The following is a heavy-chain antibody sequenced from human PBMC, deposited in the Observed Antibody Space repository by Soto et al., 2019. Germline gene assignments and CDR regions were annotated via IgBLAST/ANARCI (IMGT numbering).Heavy chain of an antibody. J-gene: IGHJ5*02. CDR1: GGSISSSNW. CDR2: IYHSGST. Sequence: QVQLQESGPGLVKPSGTLSLTCAVSGGSISSSNWWSWVRQPPGKGLEWIGEIYHSGSTNYNPSLKSRVTISVDKSKNQLSLKLSSVTAADTAVYYCARDLAGLVRGASSNWFDPWGQGTLVTVSS. D-gene: IGHD3-10*01. CDR3: ARDLAGLVRGASSNWFDP. V-gene: IGHV4-4*02.